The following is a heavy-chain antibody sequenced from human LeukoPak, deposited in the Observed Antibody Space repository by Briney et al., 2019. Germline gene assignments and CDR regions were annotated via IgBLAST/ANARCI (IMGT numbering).Heavy chain of an antibody. Sequence: GGSLRLSCAASGFTFTTYSMNWVRQAPGKGLEWVSSISSSSSYIYYADSVKGRFTISRDNAENSLYLQMNSLRAEDTAMYYCARAAAAAGTNYYYYGMDVWGQGTTVTVSS. CDR3: ARAAAAAGTNYYYYGMDV. V-gene: IGHV3-21*01. J-gene: IGHJ6*02. D-gene: IGHD6-13*01. CDR2: ISSSSSYI. CDR1: GFTFTTYS.